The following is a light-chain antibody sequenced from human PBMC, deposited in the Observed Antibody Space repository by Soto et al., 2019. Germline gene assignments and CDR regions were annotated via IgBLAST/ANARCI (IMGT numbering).Light chain of an antibody. J-gene: IGLJ1*01. CDR3: SSYTSSSTLYV. V-gene: IGLV2-14*01. CDR2: DVS. CDR1: SSDVGGYNY. Sequence: YVRTQPASVSGYPGESITISCTGTSSDVGGYNYVSWYQQHPGKAPKLMIYDVSNRPSGVSNRFSGSKSGNTASLTISGLQAEDEADYYCSSYTSSSTLYVFGTGTKVTVL.